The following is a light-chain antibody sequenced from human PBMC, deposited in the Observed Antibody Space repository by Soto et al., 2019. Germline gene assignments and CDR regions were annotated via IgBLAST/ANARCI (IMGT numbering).Light chain of an antibody. J-gene: IGKJ1*01. CDR1: ETVATN. CDR2: SAS. V-gene: IGKV3-15*01. Sequence: VMTQSPATLSVSPGERATLSCWASETVATNLAWYQQKPGQAPRLLISSASTRAAGISDRFRGSGSGTEFTLTISSLRSEDSAIYYCQQYFEWPPMTFGQGTK. CDR3: QQYFEWPPMT.